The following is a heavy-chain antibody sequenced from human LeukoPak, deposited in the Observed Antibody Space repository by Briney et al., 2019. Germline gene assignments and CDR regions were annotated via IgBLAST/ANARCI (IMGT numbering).Heavy chain of an antibody. D-gene: IGHD1-7*01. CDR1: GYTFTGYY. V-gene: IGHV1-2*02. CDR2: INPNSGGT. J-gene: IGHJ5*02. Sequence: ASVKVSCKASGYTFTGYYMHWVRQAPGQGLEWMGWINPNSGGTNYAQRFQGRVTMTRDTSFSTAYMELSRLRSDDTAVYYCARDSHDWNYSGFDPWGQGTLVTVSS. CDR3: ARDSHDWNYSGFDP.